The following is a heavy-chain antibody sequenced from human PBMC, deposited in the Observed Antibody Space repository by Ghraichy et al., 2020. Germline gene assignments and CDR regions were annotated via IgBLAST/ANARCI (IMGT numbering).Heavy chain of an antibody. V-gene: IGHV4-61*01. D-gene: IGHD3-3*01. Sequence: SETLSLTCTVSGGSVSSGSYYWSWIRQPPGKGLEWIGYIYYSGSTNYNPSLKSRVTISVDTSKNQFSLKLSSVTAADTAVYYCASVFWSGYPLDHRIFDIWGQGTMVTVSS. CDR2: IYYSGST. CDR1: GGSVSSGSYY. J-gene: IGHJ3*02. CDR3: ASVFWSGYPLDHRIFDI.